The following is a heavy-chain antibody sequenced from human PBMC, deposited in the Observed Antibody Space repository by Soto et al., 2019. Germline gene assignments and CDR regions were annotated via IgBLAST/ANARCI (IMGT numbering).Heavy chain of an antibody. D-gene: IGHD5-12*01. J-gene: IGHJ4*02. CDR2: INNSGST. V-gene: IGHV4-34*01. CDR1: GGSFSGYY. Sequence: ASETLSLTCAVYGGSFSGYYWSWIRQHPGKGLEWIGEINNSGSTNYNPSLKSRVTISVDTAKNQCSLKLSSVTAADTAVYSGERRSGYSGYVHCFDYWGQGTLVTVSS. CDR3: ERRSGYSGYVHCFDY.